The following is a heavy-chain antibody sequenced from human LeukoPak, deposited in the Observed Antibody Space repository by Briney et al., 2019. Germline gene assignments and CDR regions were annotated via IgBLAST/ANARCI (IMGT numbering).Heavy chain of an antibody. CDR1: GFTFGSYA. D-gene: IGHD6-19*01. J-gene: IGHJ4*02. CDR3: ARDMREQQWLVRIKLPDY. V-gene: IGHV3-30*01. CDR2: ISYDGSNK. Sequence: PGGSLRLSCAASGFTFGSYAMHWVRQAPGKGLEWVAVISYDGSNKYYADSVKGRFTISRDNSKNTLYLQMNSLRAEDTAVYYCARDMREQQWLVRIKLPDYWGQGTLVTVSS.